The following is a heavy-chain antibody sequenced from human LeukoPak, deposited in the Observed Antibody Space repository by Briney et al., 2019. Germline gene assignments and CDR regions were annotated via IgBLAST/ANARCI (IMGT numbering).Heavy chain of an antibody. V-gene: IGHV4-4*02. CDR1: GGSISSSNW. CDR2: IYHSGST. D-gene: IGHD5-24*01. CDR3: ASLSPGLRWSPDYFDY. Sequence: PSGTLSLTCAVSGGSISSSNWWSLVRQPPGKGLEWIGEIYHSGSTNYNPSLKSRVTISVDKSKNQFSLRLSSVTAADTAMYYCASLSPGLRWSPDYFDYWGQGTLVTVSS. J-gene: IGHJ4*02.